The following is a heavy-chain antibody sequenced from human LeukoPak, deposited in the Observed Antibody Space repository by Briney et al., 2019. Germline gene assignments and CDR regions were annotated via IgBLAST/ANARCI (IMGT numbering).Heavy chain of an antibody. J-gene: IGHJ6*03. V-gene: IGHV3-21*01. CDR3: ARDQREWVISPLNYYYYMDV. D-gene: IGHD3-22*01. CDR1: GFTFSSYN. Sequence: PGGSLRLSCAASGFTFSSYNMNWVRQAPGRGLEWVSSISTSSSYIYYADSVKGRFTISRDNAKNSLYLQMNSLRAEDTAVYYCARDQREWVISPLNYYYYMDVWGKGTTVTVSS. CDR2: ISTSSSYI.